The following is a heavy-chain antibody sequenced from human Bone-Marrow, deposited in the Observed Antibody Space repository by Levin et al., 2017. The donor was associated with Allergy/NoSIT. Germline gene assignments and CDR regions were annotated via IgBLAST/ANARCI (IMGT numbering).Heavy chain of an antibody. V-gene: IGHV4-30-4*01. J-gene: IGHJ4*02. CDR3: ARATYGSGTYPIDS. Sequence: TSSETLSLTCNVSGDSISGSDYYWSWIRQSPGKGLEWIGYIYHTGGTYSNPSLRSRVTISVDTSKNQFSLTMTSVTGADTAIYYCARATYGSGTYPIDSWGRGSLVTVSS. CDR1: GDSISGSDYY. D-gene: IGHD3-10*01. CDR2: IYHTGGT.